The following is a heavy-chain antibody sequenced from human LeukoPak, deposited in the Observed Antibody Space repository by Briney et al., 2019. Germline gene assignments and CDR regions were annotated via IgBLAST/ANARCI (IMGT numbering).Heavy chain of an antibody. CDR3: ARSMVRGVISRVDRFDP. J-gene: IGHJ5*02. CDR2: IIPILGIA. Sequence: SVKVSCKASGGTFSSYAISWVRQAPGQGLEWMGRIIPILGIANYAQKFQGRVTITADKSTSTAYMELSSLRSEDTAVYYCARSMVRGVISRVDRFDPWGQGTLVTVSS. CDR1: GGTFSSYA. V-gene: IGHV1-69*04. D-gene: IGHD3-10*01.